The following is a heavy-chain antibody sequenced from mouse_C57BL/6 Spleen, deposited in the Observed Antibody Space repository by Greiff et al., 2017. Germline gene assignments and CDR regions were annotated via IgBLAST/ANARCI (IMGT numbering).Heavy chain of an antibody. V-gene: IGHV1-67*01. CDR2: ISTYYGDA. Sequence: VQLQQSGPELVRPGAPVRISCKGSAYPFPVYALPWVNRSHAKSLEWIGVISTYYGDAGYNKKFKDKATMTVDKSSSTAYMELARLTSEDSAVYYCAPGNYYYYAMDYWGQGTSVTVSS. CDR1: AYPFPVYA. CDR3: APGNYYYYAMDY. D-gene: IGHD2-1*01. J-gene: IGHJ4*01.